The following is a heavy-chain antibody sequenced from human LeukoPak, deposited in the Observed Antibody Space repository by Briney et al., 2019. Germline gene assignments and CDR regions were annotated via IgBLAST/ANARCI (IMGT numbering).Heavy chain of an antibody. J-gene: IGHJ4*02. V-gene: IGHV1-2*02. CDR3: AREVYDSSGYYYGFDY. CDR1: GYTFTAYY. CDR2: INPNSGGT. D-gene: IGHD3-22*01. Sequence: GASVKVSCKASGYTFTAYYMNWGRQPTGQGLQWMGWINPNSGGTNYGQKFQCRVTVTRDTSISTAYMELSRLRSDDTAVYYCAREVYDSSGYYYGFDYWGQGTLVTVSS.